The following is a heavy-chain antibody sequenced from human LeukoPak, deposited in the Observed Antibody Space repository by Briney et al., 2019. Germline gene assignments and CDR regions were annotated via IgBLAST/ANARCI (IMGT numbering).Heavy chain of an antibody. CDR3: AIDVVRGLNWFDP. CDR1: GFTVSSNY. CDR2: IYSGGST. V-gene: IGHV3-53*01. D-gene: IGHD3-10*01. Sequence: PGGSLRLSCAGSGFTVSSNYMNRVRQAPGKGLEWVSVIYSGGSTYYADSVKGRFTISRDNSKNTLYLQMNSLRVEDTAVYYCAIDVVRGLNWFDPWGQGVLVTVSS. J-gene: IGHJ5*02.